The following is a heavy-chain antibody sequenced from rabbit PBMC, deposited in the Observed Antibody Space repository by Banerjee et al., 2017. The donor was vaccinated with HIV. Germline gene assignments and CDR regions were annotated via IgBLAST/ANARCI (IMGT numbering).Heavy chain of an antibody. CDR1: GIDFSSNYY. V-gene: IGHV1S40*01. D-gene: IGHD4-1*01. CDR3: ARDEGTDYNSGWGGL. CDR2: IGTSSGGT. J-gene: IGHJ3*01. Sequence: QSLEESGGDLVKPGASLTLTCTASGIDFSSNYYMCWVRQAPGKGLEWIACIGTSSGGTAYATWAKGRFTISKTSSTTVTLQMTSLTAADTATYFCARDEGTDYNSGWGGLWGQGTLVTVS.